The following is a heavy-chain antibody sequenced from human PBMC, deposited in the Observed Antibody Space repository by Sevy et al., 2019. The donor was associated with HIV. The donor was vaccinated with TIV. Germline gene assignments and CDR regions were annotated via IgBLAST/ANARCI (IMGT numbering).Heavy chain of an antibody. Sequence: GGSRLSCVVSGFSFSNYWMTWVRQAPGKGLEWVANIKPDGSVKSYVDSVKGRFTISRDNAQNSLSLQMNSLSAEDTAVYYCARDTNYFYVDVWGKGTTVTVSS. J-gene: IGHJ6*03. CDR1: GFSFSNYW. CDR2: IKPDGSVK. V-gene: IGHV3-7*01. CDR3: ARDTNYFYVDV. D-gene: IGHD1-1*01.